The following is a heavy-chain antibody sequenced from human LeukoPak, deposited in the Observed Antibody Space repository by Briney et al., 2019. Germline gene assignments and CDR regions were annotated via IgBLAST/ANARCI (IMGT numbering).Heavy chain of an antibody. Sequence: ASVKVSCKASGYTFTSYGISWVRQAPGQGLEWMGWISAYNGNTNYAQKLQGRVTMTTDTSTSTAYMELRSLRSDDTAVYYCARESYFLTGYYLFDPWGQGTLVTVSS. D-gene: IGHD3-9*01. J-gene: IGHJ5*02. CDR1: GYTFTSYG. V-gene: IGHV1-18*01. CDR3: ARESYFLTGYYLFDP. CDR2: ISAYNGNT.